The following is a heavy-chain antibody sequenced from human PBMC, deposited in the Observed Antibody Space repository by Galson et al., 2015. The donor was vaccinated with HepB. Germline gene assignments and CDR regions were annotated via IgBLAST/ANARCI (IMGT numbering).Heavy chain of an antibody. V-gene: IGHV3-11*06. CDR3: ARALNYYDSSGYDTYYFDY. CDR1: GFTFSDYY. CDR2: ISSSSSYT. J-gene: IGHJ4*02. Sequence: SLRLSCAASGFTFSDYYMSWIRQAPGKGLEWVSYISSSSSYTNYADSVKGRFTISGDNAKNSLYLQMNSLRAEDTAVYYCARALNYYDSSGYDTYYFDYWGQGTLVTVSS. D-gene: IGHD3-22*01.